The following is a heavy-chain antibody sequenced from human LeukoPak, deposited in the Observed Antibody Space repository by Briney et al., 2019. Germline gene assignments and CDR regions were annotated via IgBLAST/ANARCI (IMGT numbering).Heavy chain of an antibody. CDR3: ARGSPVGATTGLHY. V-gene: IGHV1-2*02. J-gene: IGHJ4*02. D-gene: IGHD1-26*01. CDR1: GYTFTGYY. Sequence: ASVKVSCKASGYTFTGYYMHWVRQAPGLGLEWMGWINPNSGGTNYAQKFQGRVTMTRDTSISTAYMELSRLRSDDTAVYYCARGSPVGATTGLHYWGQGTLVTVSS. CDR2: INPNSGGT.